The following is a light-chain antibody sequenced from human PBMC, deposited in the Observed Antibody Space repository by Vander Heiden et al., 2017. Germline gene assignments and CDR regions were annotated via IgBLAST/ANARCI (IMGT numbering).Light chain of an antibody. CDR1: QSISPW. CDR2: EAS. V-gene: IGKV1-5*03. J-gene: IGKJ4*01. Sequence: DIQMTQFPSTLSASVGDRVTITCRASQSISPWLAWYQQKPGNAPNLLISEASSLESGVLSRFSGSGSGTDFTLTISSLQPDDFATYYCQQYNSYPLTFGGGTKVEIK. CDR3: QQYNSYPLT.